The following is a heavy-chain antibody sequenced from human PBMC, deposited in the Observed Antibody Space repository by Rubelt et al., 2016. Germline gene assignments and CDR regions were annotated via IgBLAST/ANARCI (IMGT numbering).Heavy chain of an antibody. V-gene: IGHV4-34*01. Sequence: QVQLQQWGAGLLKPSETLSLTCAVYGGSFSGYYWSWIRQPPGKGLEWIGEINHSGSTNYNPSLKSRGTISVDTSKNQFSLKLSSVTAADTAVYYCARGSKYGSYTWGQGTLVTVSS. CDR1: GGSFSGYY. CDR3: ARGSKYGSYT. D-gene: IGHD3-10*01. J-gene: IGHJ5*02. CDR2: INHSGST.